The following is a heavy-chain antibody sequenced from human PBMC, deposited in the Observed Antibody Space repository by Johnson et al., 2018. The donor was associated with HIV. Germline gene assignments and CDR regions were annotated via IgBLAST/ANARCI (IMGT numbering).Heavy chain of an antibody. Sequence: QVHLVESGGGVVQPGRSLRLSCAASGFTFSSYAMHWVRQAPGKGLEWVAVISYDGSNKYYADSVRGRFTISRDNSKNTLYLHMNSLRAEDTAVYYCASAYYDSSDFYKNAFDIWGQGTMVTVSS. D-gene: IGHD3-22*01. J-gene: IGHJ3*02. CDR2: ISYDGSNK. V-gene: IGHV3-30*04. CDR1: GFTFSSYA. CDR3: ASAYYDSSDFYKNAFDI.